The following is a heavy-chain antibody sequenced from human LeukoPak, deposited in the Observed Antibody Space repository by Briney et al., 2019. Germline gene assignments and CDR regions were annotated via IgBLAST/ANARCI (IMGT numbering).Heavy chain of an antibody. CDR3: ARGQNSAFDS. V-gene: IGHV6-1*01. D-gene: IGHD1-26*01. CDR1: GDSVSRNGVA. J-gene: IGHJ4*02. Sequence: SQTLSLTCVISGDSVSRNGVACSWIRQSPSRGLEWLGRTYCRPNCYPDYALSMKSRITIISDTSNNQFYLHLNSVTPEDTAVYYCARGQNSAFDSWGQGTLVTVSP. CDR2: TYCRPNCYP.